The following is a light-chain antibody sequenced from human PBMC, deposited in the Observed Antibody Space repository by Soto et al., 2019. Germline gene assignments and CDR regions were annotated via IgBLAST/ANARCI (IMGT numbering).Light chain of an antibody. V-gene: IGKV1-39*01. J-gene: IGKJ3*01. CDR1: QSISNY. Sequence: DIQMTQSPSSLSASVGDSVTITCRASQSISNYLNWYQQKPGKAPKLLVYAASSLQSGVPSRFSGSGSGTDFTLTISSLQPEDFXTXXCQQSYSTPFTFGPGTKVDIK. CDR2: AAS. CDR3: QQSYSTPFT.